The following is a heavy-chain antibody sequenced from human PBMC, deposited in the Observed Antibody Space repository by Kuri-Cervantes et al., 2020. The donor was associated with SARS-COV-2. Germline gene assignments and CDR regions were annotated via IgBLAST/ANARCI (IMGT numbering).Heavy chain of an antibody. CDR3: ARSQRKRGYSYAETQHSLDP. J-gene: IGHJ5*02. V-gene: IGHV4-34*01. Sequence: SETLSLTCAVYGGSFSGYYWSWIRQPPGKGLEWIGEINHSGSTNYNPSLKSRVTISVDTSKNQFSLKLSSVTAADTAVYYCARSQRKRGYSYAETQHSLDPWGQGTLVTVSS. CDR2: INHSGST. CDR1: GGSFSGYY. D-gene: IGHD5-18*01.